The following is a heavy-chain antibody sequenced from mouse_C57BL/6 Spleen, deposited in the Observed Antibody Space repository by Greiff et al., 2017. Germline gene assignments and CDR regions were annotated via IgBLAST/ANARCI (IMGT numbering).Heavy chain of an antibody. D-gene: IGHD2-4*01. J-gene: IGHJ4*01. CDR1: GYSITSGYY. CDR3: ARDYDYGAMDY. Sequence: EVQLVESGPGLVKPSQSLSLTCSVTGYSITSGYYWNWIRQFPGNKLEWMGYISYDGSNNYNPSLKNRISITRDTSKNQFFLKLNSVTTEDTATYYCARDYDYGAMDYWGQGTSVTVSS. V-gene: IGHV3-6*01. CDR2: ISYDGSN.